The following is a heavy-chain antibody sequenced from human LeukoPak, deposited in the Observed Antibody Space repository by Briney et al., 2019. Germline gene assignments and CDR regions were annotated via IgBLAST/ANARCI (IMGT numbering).Heavy chain of an antibody. J-gene: IGHJ4*02. CDR1: GFIVSRKY. D-gene: IGHD3-22*01. Sequence: PGGSLRLSCAASGFIVSRKYMTWVRRAPGKGLEWVSHIYSGGNTYYADSVKGRFTISRDNSKNTLYLQMNSLRAEDVAVYYCARAPYDSSGYSYYFDYWGQGTLGT. V-gene: IGHV3-53*01. CDR2: IYSGGNT. CDR3: ARAPYDSSGYSYYFDY.